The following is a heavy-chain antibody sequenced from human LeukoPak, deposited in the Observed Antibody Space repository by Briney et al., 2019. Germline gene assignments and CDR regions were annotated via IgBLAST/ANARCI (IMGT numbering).Heavy chain of an antibody. J-gene: IGHJ4*02. Sequence: PGGSLRLSCAASGFTVSSNYMSWVRQAPGKGLEWVSVIYSGGSTYYADSVKGRFTISRDNSKNTLYLQMNSLRAEDTAVYYCAKDRKSGYDFWSGYLDYWGQGTLVTVSS. CDR2: IYSGGST. CDR1: GFTVSSNY. CDR3: AKDRKSGYDFWSGYLDY. D-gene: IGHD3-3*01. V-gene: IGHV3-53*01.